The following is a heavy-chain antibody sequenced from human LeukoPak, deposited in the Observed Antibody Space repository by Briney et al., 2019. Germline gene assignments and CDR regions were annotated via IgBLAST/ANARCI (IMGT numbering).Heavy chain of an antibody. J-gene: IGHJ4*02. D-gene: IGHD4-17*01. CDR1: GYTFTSYD. CDR3: ARGLYGDYGIYYFDY. CDR2: MNPNSGNT. Sequence: ASVKVSCKASGYTFTSYDINWVRQATGHGLEWMGWMNPNSGNTGYAQKFQGRVTMTRNTSISTAYMELSSLRSEDTAVYYCARGLYGDYGIYYFDYWGQGTLVTVSS. V-gene: IGHV1-8*01.